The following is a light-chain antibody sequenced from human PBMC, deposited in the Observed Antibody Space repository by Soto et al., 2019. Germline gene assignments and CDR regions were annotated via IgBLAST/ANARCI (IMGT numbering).Light chain of an antibody. CDR3: QQYGSSPFT. J-gene: IGKJ3*01. Sequence: EIVLTQSPATLSLSPGERTTLSCGASQSVSSCYLAWYQQKPGLAPRLLIYDASSRTAGIPDRFSDSGSGTDFTLTISRLEPEVLAVYYCQQYGSSPFTFGPGTKVDIK. CDR2: DAS. CDR1: QSVSSCY. V-gene: IGKV3D-20*01.